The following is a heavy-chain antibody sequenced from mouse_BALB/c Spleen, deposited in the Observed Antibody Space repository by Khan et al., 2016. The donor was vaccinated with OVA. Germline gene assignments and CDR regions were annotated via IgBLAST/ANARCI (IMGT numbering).Heavy chain of an antibody. D-gene: IGHD3-1*01. CDR3: TRGGYGGFAY. J-gene: IGHJ3*01. V-gene: IGHV1S81*02. CDR2: INPSNGGT. CDR1: GYTFTSYY. Sequence: QVQLQQSGAELVKPGASVKLSCKASGYTFTSYYMYWVKQRPGQGLEWIGEINPSNGGTNFNEKFKSKATLTVDKYSSTAYMQLSSLTSEDSVVYYCTRGGYGGFAYWGQGTLVTVSA.